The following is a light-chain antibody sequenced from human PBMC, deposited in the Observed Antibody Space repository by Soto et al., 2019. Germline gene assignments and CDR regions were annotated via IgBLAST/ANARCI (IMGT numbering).Light chain of an antibody. CDR2: GAF. Sequence: EIVLTQSPGTLSLSPGERATLSCRASQNVSSNYLAWYQQRPGQAPRLLMYGAFIRATGIPDRISGSGSGTEFTLTISSLQPDDFATYYCQQYDSFSVTFGQGTKVEIK. CDR3: QQYDSFSVT. J-gene: IGKJ1*01. V-gene: IGKV3-20*01. CDR1: QNVSSNY.